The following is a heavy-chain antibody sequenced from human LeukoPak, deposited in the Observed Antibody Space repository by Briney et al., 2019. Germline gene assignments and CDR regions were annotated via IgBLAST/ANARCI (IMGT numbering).Heavy chain of an antibody. J-gene: IGHJ4*02. CDR3: ARAGANGIEAAGSLRY. V-gene: IGHV4-59*01. D-gene: IGHD6-13*01. Sequence: PSETLSLTCTVSGGSFSTYYWSWIRQPPGKGLEWIGYIYYTGTTNYSPSLKSRVTISVDTSKNQFSLNLSSVTAADTAVYYCARAGANGIEAAGSLRYWGQGTLVTVSS. CDR1: GGSFSTYY. CDR2: IYYTGTT.